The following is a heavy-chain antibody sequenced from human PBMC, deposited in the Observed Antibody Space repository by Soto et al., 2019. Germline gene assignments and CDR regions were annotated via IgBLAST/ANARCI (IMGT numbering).Heavy chain of an antibody. J-gene: IGHJ6*02. Sequence: PEGSLRLSCAASGFTFSSYAMHWVRQAPGKGLEWVAVISYDGSNKYYADSVKGRFTISRDNSKNTLYLQMNSLRVEDTAVYYCARDQAYDYVWGSYRYYYYYGMDVWGQGTTVTVSS. D-gene: IGHD3-16*02. V-gene: IGHV3-30-3*01. CDR2: ISYDGSNK. CDR3: ARDQAYDYVWGSYRYYYYYGMDV. CDR1: GFTFSSYA.